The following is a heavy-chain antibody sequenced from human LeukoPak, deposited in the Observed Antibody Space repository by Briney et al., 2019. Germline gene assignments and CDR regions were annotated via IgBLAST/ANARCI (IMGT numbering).Heavy chain of an antibody. CDR3: ARARDGDYGYYYYYMDV. J-gene: IGHJ6*03. CDR1: GFTFSSYG. V-gene: IGHV3-33*01. Sequence: GGSLRLSCAASGFTFSSYGMHWVRQAPGKGLEWVAVIWYDGSNKYYADSVKGRFTISRDNSKNTLYLQMNSLRAEDTAVYYCARARDGDYGYYYYYMDVWGQGTLVTVSS. D-gene: IGHD4-17*01. CDR2: IWYDGSNK.